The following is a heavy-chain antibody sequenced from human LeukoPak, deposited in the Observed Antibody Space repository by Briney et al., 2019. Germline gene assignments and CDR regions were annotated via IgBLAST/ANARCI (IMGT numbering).Heavy chain of an antibody. D-gene: IGHD3-3*01. V-gene: IGHV1-18*01. Sequence: ASVKVSCKASGYTFTSYGISWVRQAPGQGLEWMGWISAYNGNTNYAQKLQGRVTMTTDTSTSTAYMELRSLRSDDTAVYYCARGRSLYDFWSGYYLDAFDIWGQGTMVTVSS. CDR2: ISAYNGNT. CDR3: ARGRSLYDFWSGYYLDAFDI. CDR1: GYTFTSYG. J-gene: IGHJ3*02.